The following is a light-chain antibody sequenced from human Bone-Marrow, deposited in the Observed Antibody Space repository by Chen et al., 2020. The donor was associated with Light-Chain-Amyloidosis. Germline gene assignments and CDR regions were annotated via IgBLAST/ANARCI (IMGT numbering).Light chain of an antibody. V-gene: IGKV3-15*01. CDR1: QSVSSN. Sequence: EIVMTQSPATLSVSPGERVTLSCRASQSVSSNLAWYQQKPGQAPRLLIFGASTRATGAPARFSGSGSGTEFTLTISSLQSEDFAVYFCQQYNDWPLFGPGTKVDIK. J-gene: IGKJ3*01. CDR3: QQYNDWPL. CDR2: GAS.